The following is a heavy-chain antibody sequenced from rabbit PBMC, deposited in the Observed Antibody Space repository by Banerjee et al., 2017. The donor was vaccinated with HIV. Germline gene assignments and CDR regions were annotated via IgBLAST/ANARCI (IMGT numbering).Heavy chain of an antibody. J-gene: IGHJ3*01. Sequence: EESGGGLVQPEGSLTLTCTASGFSFSNNYWICWVRQAPGKGLEWIGCIYAGGSGSTYYASWAKGRFTISKTSSTTVTLQMTSLTAADTATYFCARDGIYPGDGYAMGMWGQGTLVTVS. CDR1: GFSFSNNYW. V-gene: IGHV1S45*01. CDR3: ARDGIYPGDGYAMGM. CDR2: IYAGGSGST. D-gene: IGHD6-1*01.